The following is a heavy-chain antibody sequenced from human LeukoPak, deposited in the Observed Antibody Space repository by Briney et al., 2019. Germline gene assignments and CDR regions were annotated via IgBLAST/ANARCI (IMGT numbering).Heavy chain of an antibody. V-gene: IGHV3-15*01. J-gene: IGHJ4*02. CDR1: GFTFANAW. D-gene: IGHD3-22*01. CDR2: IKSKTADGTA. CDR3: ATYDSTSYYYSAD. Sequence: PGRSLRLSYAASGFTFANAWMSWVRQAPGKGLEWVGRIKSKTADGTADYAAVVKARFTISRDDSNNMLYLQMNSLKIEDTAVYYCATYDSTSYYYSADWGQGTLVTVSS.